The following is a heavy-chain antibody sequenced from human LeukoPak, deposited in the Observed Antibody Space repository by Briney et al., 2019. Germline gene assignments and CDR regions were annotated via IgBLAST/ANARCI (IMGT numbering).Heavy chain of an antibody. V-gene: IGHV4-59*08. CDR2: IYYSGST. J-gene: IGHJ6*02. D-gene: IGHD1-14*01. Sequence: SETLSLTCTVSGGSISSYYRSWIRQPPGKGLEWIGYIYYSGSTNYNPSLKSRVTISVDTSKNQFSLKLSSVTAADTAVYYRARLSTTLDYYYYGMDVWGQGTTVTVSS. CDR3: ARLSTTLDYYYYGMDV. CDR1: GGSISSYY.